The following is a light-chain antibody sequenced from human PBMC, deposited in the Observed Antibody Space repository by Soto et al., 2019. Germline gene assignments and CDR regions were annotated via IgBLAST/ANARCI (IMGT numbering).Light chain of an antibody. CDR3: QQYGSSPPYT. V-gene: IGKV3-20*01. CDR1: QSVSSSY. J-gene: IGKJ2*01. CDR2: GAS. Sequence: EIVLTQSPGTLSLSPGERATLSCRASQSVSSSYLAWYQQKPGQAPRLLIYGASRRATGIPDRFRGSGSVKDLTLTISRLEHEDCAVYYCQQYGSSPPYTFGQGTQLEIK.